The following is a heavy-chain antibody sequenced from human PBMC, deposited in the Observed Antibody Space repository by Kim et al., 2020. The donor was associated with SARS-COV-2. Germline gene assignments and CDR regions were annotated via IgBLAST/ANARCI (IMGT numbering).Heavy chain of an antibody. D-gene: IGHD2-2*01. Sequence: YAQGFTGRFVFSLDTSVSTAYLQISSLKAEDTAVYYCARDPELAVAAVAYWGQGTLVTVSS. V-gene: IGHV7-4-1*02. CDR3: ARDPELAVAAVAY. J-gene: IGHJ4*02.